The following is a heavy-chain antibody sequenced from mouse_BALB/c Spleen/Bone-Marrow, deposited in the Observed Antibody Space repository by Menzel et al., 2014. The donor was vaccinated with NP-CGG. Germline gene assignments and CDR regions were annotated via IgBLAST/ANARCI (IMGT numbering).Heavy chain of an antibody. D-gene: IGHD5-5*01. Sequence: EVQLQQSGPGLVKPSQSLSLTCSVTGYSITSGYYWHWIRLFPGNKLVLMGYISYDGSNNYNPSLKHRISITRDTSKNQFFLKLNSVTTEDTATYYCAKGGIYLMDYWGQGTSGTVSS. CDR3: AKGGIYLMDY. J-gene: IGHJ4*01. V-gene: IGHV3-6*02. CDR1: GYSITSGYY. CDR2: ISYDGSN.